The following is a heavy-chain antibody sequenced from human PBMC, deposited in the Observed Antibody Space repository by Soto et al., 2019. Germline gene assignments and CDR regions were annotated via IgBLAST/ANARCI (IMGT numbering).Heavy chain of an antibody. CDR1: GFSFEIYW. CDR2: INPDGSGE. J-gene: IGHJ4*02. D-gene: IGHD2-8*01. Sequence: PGGSLRLSCAASGFSFEIYWMGWVRQAPGKGLEWVANINPDGSGEYYLDSVKGRFTISRDNAKNSVYLQMNSLVGDDTAVYYCAREKWFFDYWGQGTPVTVSS. V-gene: IGHV3-7*01. CDR3: AREKWFFDY.